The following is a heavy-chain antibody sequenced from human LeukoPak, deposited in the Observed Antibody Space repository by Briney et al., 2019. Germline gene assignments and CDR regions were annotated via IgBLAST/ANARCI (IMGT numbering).Heavy chain of an antibody. Sequence: GASVKVSCKASGYTFTGYYMHWVRQAPGQGLEWMGWINPNSGDTNYAQKFQGRITMTRDTSISTSYMELSRLRSDDTAVYYCARDRDYYGSESFSPYNWFDPWGQGTLVTVSS. V-gene: IGHV1-2*02. D-gene: IGHD3-10*01. J-gene: IGHJ5*02. CDR1: GYTFTGYY. CDR2: INPNSGDT. CDR3: ARDRDYYGSESFSPYNWFDP.